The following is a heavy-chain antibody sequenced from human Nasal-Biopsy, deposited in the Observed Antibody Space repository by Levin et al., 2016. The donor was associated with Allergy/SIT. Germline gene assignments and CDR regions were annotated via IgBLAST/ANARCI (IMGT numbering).Heavy chain of an antibody. V-gene: IGHV3-30*03. J-gene: IGHJ4*02. D-gene: IGHD6-25*01. CDR2: ISYNGSKE. Sequence: GGSLRLSCAASGFTFSSFGMHWVRQAPGKGLYWVTVISYNGSKEYYADSVKGRFTVSRDNSKNTLYLQMNSLRPDDTAVYYCARDSGGDSFDHWGQGTLVTVSS. CDR1: GFTFSSFG. CDR3: ARDSGGDSFDH.